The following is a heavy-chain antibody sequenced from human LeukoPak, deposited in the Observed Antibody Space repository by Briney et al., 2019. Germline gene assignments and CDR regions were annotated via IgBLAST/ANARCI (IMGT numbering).Heavy chain of an antibody. V-gene: IGHV1-2*02. D-gene: IGHD6-19*01. J-gene: IGHJ5*02. Sequence: ASVKVSCKASGYTFTGYYMHWVRQAPGQGLEWMGWINPNSGGTNYAQKFQGRVTMTRDTSISTAYMELNRLRSDDTAVYYCAGVPAVENWFDPWGQGTLVTVSS. CDR3: AGVPAVENWFDP. CDR2: INPNSGGT. CDR1: GYTFTGYY.